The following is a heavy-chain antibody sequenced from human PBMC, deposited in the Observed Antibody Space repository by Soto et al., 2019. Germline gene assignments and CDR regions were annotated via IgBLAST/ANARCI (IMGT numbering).Heavy chain of an antibody. CDR1: GYTFTSYG. Sequence: ASVKVSCKASGYTFTSYGISWVRQAPGQGLEWMGWISAYNGNTNYAQKLQGRATMTTDTSTSTAYMELRSLRSDDTAVYYCARDPVTTVYYYGMDVWGQGTTVTVSS. CDR2: ISAYNGNT. CDR3: ARDPVTTVYYYGMDV. D-gene: IGHD4-4*01. V-gene: IGHV1-18*04. J-gene: IGHJ6*02.